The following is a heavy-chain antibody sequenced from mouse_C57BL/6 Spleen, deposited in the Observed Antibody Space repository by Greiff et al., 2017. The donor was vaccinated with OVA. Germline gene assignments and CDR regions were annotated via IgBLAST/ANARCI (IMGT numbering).Heavy chain of an antibody. CDR3: TRGGSGGYFDV. V-gene: IGHV14-1*01. J-gene: IGHJ1*03. CDR1: GFNIKDYY. Sequence: EVQLQQSGAELVRPGASVKLSCTASGFNIKDYYMHWVKQRPEQGLEWIGRIDPEDGDTEYAPKFQGKATMTADTSSNTAYLQLSSLTSEDTAVDYCTRGGSGGYFDVWGTGTTVTVSS. CDR2: IDPEDGDT. D-gene: IGHD1-1*01.